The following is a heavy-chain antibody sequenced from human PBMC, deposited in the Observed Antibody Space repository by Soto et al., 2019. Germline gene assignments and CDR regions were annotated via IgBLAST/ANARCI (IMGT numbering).Heavy chain of an antibody. J-gene: IGHJ6*02. CDR3: ARDTEAGSGWINYYYYGMDV. V-gene: IGHV3-7*01. D-gene: IGHD6-19*01. Sequence: XGCLTLFCAASGFTFSSYCESWVRQAPGKGLEWVANIKQDGSEKYYVDSVKGRFTISRDNAKNSLYLQMNSLRAEDTAVYYCARDTEAGSGWINYYYYGMDVWAQGTTVTVSS. CDR2: IKQDGSEK. CDR1: GFTFSSYC.